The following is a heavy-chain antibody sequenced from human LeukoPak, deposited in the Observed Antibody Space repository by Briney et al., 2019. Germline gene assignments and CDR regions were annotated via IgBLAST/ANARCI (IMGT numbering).Heavy chain of an antibody. CDR3: AREWTTVVTLDYYYGMDV. Sequence: ASVKVSCKASGYSFTGYYIHWVRQAPGQGLEWMGWINPNSGGTKYAQKFQGRLTMTRDTSISAANMELSRLRSDDTAVYYCAREWTTVVTLDYYYGMDVWGQGTTVTVSS. V-gene: IGHV1-2*02. D-gene: IGHD4-23*01. CDR1: GYSFTGYY. J-gene: IGHJ6*02. CDR2: INPNSGGT.